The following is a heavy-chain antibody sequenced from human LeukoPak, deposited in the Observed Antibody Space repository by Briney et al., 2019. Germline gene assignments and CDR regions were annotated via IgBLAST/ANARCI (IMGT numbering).Heavy chain of an antibody. D-gene: IGHD6-13*01. V-gene: IGHV1-18*01. J-gene: IGHJ4*02. CDR2: ISAYNGNT. CDR3: ARDRGRIAAAGTDY. CDR1: GYTSTSYG. Sequence: ASVKVSCKASGYTSTSYGISWVRQAPGQGLEWMGWISAYNGNTNYAQKLQGRVTMTTDTSTSTAYMELRSLRSDDTAVYYCARDRGRIAAAGTDYWGQGTLVTVSS.